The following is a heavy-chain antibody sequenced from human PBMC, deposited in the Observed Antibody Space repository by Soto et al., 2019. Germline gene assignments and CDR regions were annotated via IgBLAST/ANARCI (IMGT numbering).Heavy chain of an antibody. V-gene: IGHV3-21*01. CDR3: ASWDSDGY. D-gene: IGHD1-26*01. CDR1: GFTFSSYS. Sequence: LRLSFAASGFTFSSYSMNWVRQAPGKGLEWVSSISSSSSYIYYADSVKGRFTISRDNAKNSLYLQMNSLRAEDTAVYYCASWDSDGYWGQGTLVTVSS. CDR2: ISSSSSYI. J-gene: IGHJ4*02.